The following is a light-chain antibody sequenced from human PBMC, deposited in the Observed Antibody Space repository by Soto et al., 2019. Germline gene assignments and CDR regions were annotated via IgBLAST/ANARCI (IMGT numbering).Light chain of an antibody. Sequence: EIVLTQSPGTLSLSPGERATLSCRASQSVSSRSLAWYQQKPGQPPRLLIFDASNRAADIPDRFSGSGSGTEFSLTITSLQPEDFGTYYCQQANGFPFTFGPGTTVEMK. CDR1: QSVSSRS. CDR2: DAS. J-gene: IGKJ3*01. V-gene: IGKV3D-20*02. CDR3: QQANGFPFT.